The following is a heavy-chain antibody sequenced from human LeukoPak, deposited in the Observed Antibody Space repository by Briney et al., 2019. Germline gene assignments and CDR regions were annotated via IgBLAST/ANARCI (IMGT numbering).Heavy chain of an antibody. D-gene: IGHD3-22*01. V-gene: IGHV3-21*04. CDR1: GFTLSRYN. Sequence: PGGSLRLSCATSGFTLSRYNMNWVRQAPGKGLEWVSSITSSSIYKYYADSMKGRFTISRDNAKNSLYLQMNSLRAEDTALYYCAKDTGLLPSFLDYWGQGTLVTVSS. J-gene: IGHJ4*02. CDR3: AKDTGLLPSFLDY. CDR2: ITSSSIYK.